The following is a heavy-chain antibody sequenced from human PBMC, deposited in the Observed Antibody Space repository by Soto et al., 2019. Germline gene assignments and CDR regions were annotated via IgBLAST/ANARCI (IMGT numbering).Heavy chain of an antibody. V-gene: IGHV1-18*04. CDR3: ARDGGYGAGSYLDY. CDR1: NYMFGSYG. Sequence: QVQLVQSGAEVKRPGASVKVSCKASNYMFGSYGITWVRQAPGQGPEWKGWISAFNGNTKYPQNLQGRVTMTTDTSTATAYMELRALRSDDSAMYFCARDGGYGAGSYLDYWGQGTLVTVSS. J-gene: IGHJ4*02. D-gene: IGHD3-10*01. CDR2: ISAFNGNT.